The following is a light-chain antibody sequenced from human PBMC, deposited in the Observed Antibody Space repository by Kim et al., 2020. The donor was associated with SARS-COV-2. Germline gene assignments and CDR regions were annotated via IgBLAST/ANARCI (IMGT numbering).Light chain of an antibody. CDR1: QSISSY. CDR2: AAS. CDR3: QQSYSTHS. J-gene: IGKJ2*03. Sequence: LSGCVGDRVTITSRESQSISSYLNWYQQKPGKAPKLLSYAASSLQSGVTSRFSGSGSGTDFTLTISSLQPEDFATYYCQQSYSTHSFGQGTKLEI. V-gene: IGKV1-39*01.